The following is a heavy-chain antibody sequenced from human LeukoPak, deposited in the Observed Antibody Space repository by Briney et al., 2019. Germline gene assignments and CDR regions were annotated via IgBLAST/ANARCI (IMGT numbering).Heavy chain of an antibody. CDR2: IKPDGSVG. CDR1: AFTFSSYW. Sequence: GGSLRLSCAASAFTFSSYWMTWVRQAPGKGLEWVANIKPDGSVGYYVDSVRGRFIISRDNAGNSLYLQMNSLRVEDTAVYYCTQNLVAAAGDHWGQGTLLIVSS. D-gene: IGHD6-13*01. V-gene: IGHV3-7*01. J-gene: IGHJ4*02. CDR3: TQNLVAAAGDH.